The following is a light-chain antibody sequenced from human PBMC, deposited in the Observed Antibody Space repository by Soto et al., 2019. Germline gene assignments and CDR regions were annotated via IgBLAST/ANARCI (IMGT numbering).Light chain of an antibody. Sequence: EIVLTQSPGTLSLSPGERATLSCRASQSVSSSYLAWYQQKPGQAPRLLIYGASTRATGIPDRYSGSGSGTDFTLTISRLEPEDFAVFFCQQYGTSESIFGQGTRLE. CDR2: GAS. J-gene: IGKJ5*01. CDR1: QSVSSSY. CDR3: QQYGTSESI. V-gene: IGKV3-20*01.